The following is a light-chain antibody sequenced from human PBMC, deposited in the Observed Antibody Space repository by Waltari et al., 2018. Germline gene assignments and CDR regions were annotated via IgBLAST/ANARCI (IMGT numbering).Light chain of an antibody. CDR1: QNILYSSNNKNY. V-gene: IGKV4-1*01. CDR2: WAS. J-gene: IGKJ1*01. CDR3: QQYYSVPWT. Sequence: DIVMTQSPDSLAVSLGERATINCKSSQNILYSSNNKNYLGWYQQKPGHPPKLLIYWASTRESGVPDRFSGSGSGTDFTLTISSLQAEDVAVYYCQQYYSVPWTFGQGTKVEIK.